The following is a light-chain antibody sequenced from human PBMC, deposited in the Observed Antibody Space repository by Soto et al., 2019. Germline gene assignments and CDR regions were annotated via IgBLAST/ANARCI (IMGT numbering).Light chain of an antibody. CDR3: QQSNSYPVT. CDR2: DAS. V-gene: IGKV1-13*02. CDR1: QGISSE. Sequence: AIQLTQSPSSLSASVGDRVTITCRASQGISSELAWYHQKPGKTPKLLIYDASALESGVPSRFSGSGSGTDFTLTFSSLQPEDFATYFCQQSNSYPVTFGGGTKVEIK. J-gene: IGKJ4*01.